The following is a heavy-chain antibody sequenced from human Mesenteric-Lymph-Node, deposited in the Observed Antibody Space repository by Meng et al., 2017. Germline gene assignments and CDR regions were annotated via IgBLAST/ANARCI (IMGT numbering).Heavy chain of an antibody. CDR2: VYHRGDT. Sequence: QVQLQDAGPGLVKPSGTLSLTCTVSGDSISSDIWWSWVRQPPGKGLEWIGEVYHRGDTNYNPSLKSRVVISVDKSKNQFSLKLSSVTAADTAVYYCARVAAAGNEWFDPWGQGTLVTVSS. CDR3: ARVAAAGNEWFDP. J-gene: IGHJ5*02. CDR1: GDSISSDIW. V-gene: IGHV4-4*02. D-gene: IGHD6-13*01.